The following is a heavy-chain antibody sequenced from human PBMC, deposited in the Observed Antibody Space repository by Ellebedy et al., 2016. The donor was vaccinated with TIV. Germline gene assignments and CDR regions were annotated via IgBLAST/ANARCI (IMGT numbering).Heavy chain of an antibody. CDR1: GFSLSNARMG. J-gene: IGHJ3*02. CDR2: IFSNDEK. CDR3: ARHLYSYGKLDAFDI. Sequence: SGPTLVKPTETLTLTCTVSGFSLSNARMGVSWIRQPPGKALEWLAHIFSNDEKSYSTSLKSRLTISKDTSKSQVVLTMTNMDPVDTATYYCARHLYSYGKLDAFDIWGQGTMVTVSS. D-gene: IGHD5-18*01. V-gene: IGHV2-26*01.